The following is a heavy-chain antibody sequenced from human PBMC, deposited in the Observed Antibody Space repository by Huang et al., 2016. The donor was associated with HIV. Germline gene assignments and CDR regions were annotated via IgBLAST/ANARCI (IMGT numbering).Heavy chain of an antibody. Sequence: QIQLVQSGPEVKKPGASVKVACKASGYTFTSFGISWVRPAPGQGLEGLGSISSYMGHATLAQKVQGRVTMTRDTSTNTAYMELKSLRSDDTSVYYCARITLTGYFDYWGQGTLVTVSS. CDR1: GYTFTSFG. D-gene: IGHD3-9*01. CDR3: ARITLTGYFDY. V-gene: IGHV1-18*01. J-gene: IGHJ4*02. CDR2: ISSYMGHA.